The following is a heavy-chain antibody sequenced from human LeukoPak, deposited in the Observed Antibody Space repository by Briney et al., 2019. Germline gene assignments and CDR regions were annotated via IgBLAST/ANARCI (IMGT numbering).Heavy chain of an antibody. Sequence: GGSLRLSCAASGFAFSDYWMTWVRQAPGKGLEWVANIKQDGSEKYLVDSVKGRFTISRDNAKGALYLQMNSMRAEDTAVYYCVRAPYYSGIEHYFDHWGQGILVTVSS. CDR3: VRAPYYSGIEHYFDH. CDR2: IKQDGSEK. D-gene: IGHD2-15*01. J-gene: IGHJ4*02. CDR1: GFAFSDYW. V-gene: IGHV3-7*03.